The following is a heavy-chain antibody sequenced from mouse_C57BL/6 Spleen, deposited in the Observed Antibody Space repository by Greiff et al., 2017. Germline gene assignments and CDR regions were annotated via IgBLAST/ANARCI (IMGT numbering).Heavy chain of an antibody. CDR3: AGYYDGTAFAY. Sequence: VQLLQSGPELVKPGASVKISCKASGYSFTDYNMNWVRQSNGKSLEWIGVINPNYGTTNYNQKFKGKATLTVDQSSSTAYLQLNSLTSEDSAVYYCAGYYDGTAFAYWGQGTLVTVSA. J-gene: IGHJ3*01. CDR2: INPNYGTT. D-gene: IGHD1-1*01. CDR1: GYSFTDYN. V-gene: IGHV1-39*01.